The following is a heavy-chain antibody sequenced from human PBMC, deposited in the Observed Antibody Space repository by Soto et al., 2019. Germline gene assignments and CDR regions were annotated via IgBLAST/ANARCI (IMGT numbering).Heavy chain of an antibody. CDR1: GGTFSSYA. Sequence: QVQLVQSGAEVKKPGSSVKVSCKASGGTFSSYAISWVRQAPGQGLEWMGGIIPIFGTANYAQKFQGRVTITADKSTSTAYMELSSLRSDDTAVYYCARARGMIVVVSDDAFDIWGQGTMVTVSS. V-gene: IGHV1-69*06. D-gene: IGHD3-22*01. CDR2: IIPIFGTA. CDR3: ARARGMIVVVSDDAFDI. J-gene: IGHJ3*02.